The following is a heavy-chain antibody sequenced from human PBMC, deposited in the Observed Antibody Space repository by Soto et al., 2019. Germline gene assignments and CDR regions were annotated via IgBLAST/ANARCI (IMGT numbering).Heavy chain of an antibody. D-gene: IGHD3-10*01. V-gene: IGHV4-34*02. Sequence: QVQQQQWGARLLKPSETLSLTCAEYGRSMSGYNWSWLRRSPERGLEWIGEIGPTGDTNYGPSFMSRVTVSVDTSKYELSLRLTQVTAADTATYLCARNGVGFGFDIWGLGTMVSVSS. CDR1: GRSMSGYN. J-gene: IGHJ3*02. CDR3: ARNGVGFGFDI. CDR2: IGPTGDT.